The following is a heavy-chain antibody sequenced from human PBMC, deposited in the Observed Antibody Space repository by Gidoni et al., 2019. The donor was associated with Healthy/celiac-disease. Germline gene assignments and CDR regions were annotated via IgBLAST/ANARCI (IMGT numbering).Heavy chain of an antibody. CDR1: GFTVSSNY. D-gene: IGHD1-26*01. CDR3: ARGGRELLLYYFDY. Sequence: EVQLVESGGGLIQPGGSLRLSCAASGFTVSSNYMSWVRQAPGKGLEWVSVIYSGGSTYYADSVKGRFTISRDNSKNTLYLQMNSLRAEDTAVYYCARGGRELLLYYFDYWGQGTLVTVSS. J-gene: IGHJ4*02. V-gene: IGHV3-53*01. CDR2: IYSGGST.